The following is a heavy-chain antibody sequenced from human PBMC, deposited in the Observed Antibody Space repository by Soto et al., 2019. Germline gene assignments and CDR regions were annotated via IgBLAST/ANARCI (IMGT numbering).Heavy chain of an antibody. CDR3: AKVGIFGVVIYYFDY. Sequence: GGSLRLSCAASGFTFSSYAMSWVRQAPGKGLEWVSAISGSGGSTYYADSVKGRFTISRDNSKNTLYLQMNSLRAEDTAVYYCAKVGIFGVVIYYFDYWGQGTLVTVSS. CDR2: ISGSGGST. J-gene: IGHJ4*02. V-gene: IGHV3-23*01. CDR1: GFTFSSYA. D-gene: IGHD3-3*01.